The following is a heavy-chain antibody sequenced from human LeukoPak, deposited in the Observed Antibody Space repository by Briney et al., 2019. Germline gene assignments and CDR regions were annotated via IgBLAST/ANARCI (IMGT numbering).Heavy chain of an antibody. V-gene: IGHV1-8*03. CDR3: ARGGGSGWYFWSESYYFDY. CDR1: GYTFTSYD. Sequence: GASVKVSCKASGYTFTSYDINWVRQATGQGLEWMGWMNPNSGNTGYAQKFQGRVTITRNTSISTAYMELSSLRSEDTAVYYCARGGGSGWYFWSESYYFDYWGQGTLVTVSS. J-gene: IGHJ4*02. CDR2: MNPNSGNT. D-gene: IGHD6-19*01.